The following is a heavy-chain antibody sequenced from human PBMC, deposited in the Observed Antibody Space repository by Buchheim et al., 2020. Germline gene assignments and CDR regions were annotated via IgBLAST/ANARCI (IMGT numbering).Heavy chain of an antibody. D-gene: IGHD6-13*01. CDR3: AKDRYSTSRYFDY. J-gene: IGHJ4*02. CDR1: GFTFSSYG. V-gene: IGHV3-30*18. Sequence: QVQLVESGGGVVQPGRSLRLSCAASGFTFSSYGMHWVRQAPGKGPEWVAIIWYDGSNKYYADSVKGRFTISRDNSKDTLYLQMNSLRAEDTAVYYWAKDRYSTSRYFDYWGQGTL. CDR2: IWYDGSNK.